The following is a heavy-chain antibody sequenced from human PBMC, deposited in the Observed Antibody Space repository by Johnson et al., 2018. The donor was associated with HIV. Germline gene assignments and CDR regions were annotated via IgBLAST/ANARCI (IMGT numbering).Heavy chain of an antibody. CDR3: AIGRGEFPRHAFDI. CDR2: IGTAGDT. Sequence: VQLVESGGGLVQPGGSLRLSCAASGFSVSTYDMHWVRQATGKGLDWVSVIGTAGDTYYADSVKGRFTISKDNSRNTLFLHMNSLRADDTAVYYCAIGRGEFPRHAFDIWGQGTMVTVSS. CDR1: GFSVSTYD. J-gene: IGHJ3*02. V-gene: IGHV3-13*01. D-gene: IGHD3-10*01.